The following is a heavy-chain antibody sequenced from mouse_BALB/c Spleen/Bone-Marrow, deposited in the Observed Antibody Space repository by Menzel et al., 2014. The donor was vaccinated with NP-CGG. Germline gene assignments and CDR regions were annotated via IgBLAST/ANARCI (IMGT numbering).Heavy chain of an antibody. V-gene: IGHV7-3*02. D-gene: IGHD4-1*01. J-gene: IGHJ2*01. CDR2: IRNKAYGYTT. CDR1: GFTFIDYY. Sequence: EVKLMESGGGLVQPGGSLRLSCVTSGFTFIDYYMNWVRQPPGKALEWVGFIRNKAYGYTTEYSVSVKGRFTISRDNSQSILYLQMNTLRAEDSATYYCTRDMGGILFDSWGQGTTLTVSS. CDR3: TRDMGGILFDS.